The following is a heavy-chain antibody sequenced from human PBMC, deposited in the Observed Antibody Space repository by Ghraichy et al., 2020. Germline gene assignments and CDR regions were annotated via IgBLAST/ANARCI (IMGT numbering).Heavy chain of an antibody. Sequence: LSLTCAASGFTFSNAWMSWVRQAPGKGLEWVGRIKSKTDGGTTDYAAPVKGRFTISRDDSKNTLYLQMNSLKTEDTAVYYCTTDPITMVRGANWGQGTLVTVSS. CDR1: GFTFSNAW. D-gene: IGHD3-10*01. CDR2: IKSKTDGGTT. J-gene: IGHJ4*02. CDR3: TTDPITMVRGAN. V-gene: IGHV3-15*01.